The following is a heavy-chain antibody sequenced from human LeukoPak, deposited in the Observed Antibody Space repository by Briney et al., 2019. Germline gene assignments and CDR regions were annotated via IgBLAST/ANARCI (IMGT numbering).Heavy chain of an antibody. Sequence: SVKVSCKASGGTFSSYAISWVRQAPGQGLEWMGGIIPIFVTAKYAQKFQGRVTISTDESTTTAYMELSSLRSEDTAVYYCARGRDWFDPWGQGTLVTVSS. V-gene: IGHV1-69*05. CDR2: IIPIFVTA. CDR1: GGTFSSYA. CDR3: ARGRDWFDP. J-gene: IGHJ5*02.